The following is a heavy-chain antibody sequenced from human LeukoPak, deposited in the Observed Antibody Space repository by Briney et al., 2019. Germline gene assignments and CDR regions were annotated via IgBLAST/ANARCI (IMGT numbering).Heavy chain of an antibody. Sequence: GGSLRLSCEASGFTFSSYEMNWVRQAPGKGLEWVAVIWFDGSKKYYGESMKGRFTISRDDSKNTLYLQINSLSVEDTAVYYCARDGAVGRPIDPWGQGALVTVSS. CDR2: IWFDGSKK. D-gene: IGHD3-10*01. J-gene: IGHJ5*02. V-gene: IGHV3-33*08. CDR3: ARDGAVGRPIDP. CDR1: GFTFSSYE.